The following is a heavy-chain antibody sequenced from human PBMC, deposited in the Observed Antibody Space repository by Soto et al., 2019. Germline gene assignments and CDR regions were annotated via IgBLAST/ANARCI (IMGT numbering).Heavy chain of an antibody. D-gene: IGHD2-2*02. CDR1: GGFISSGGYY. Sequence: SETLSLTCTVSGGFISSGGYYWAWIRQHPGKGLEWIGYIYYSGSTYYNPSLKSRVSISVDTSKNQFSLKLSSVTAADTAVYYCARESCNTSCHMVVWGQGTTVTVSS. CDR3: ARESCNTSCHMVV. J-gene: IGHJ6*02. V-gene: IGHV4-31*03. CDR2: IYYSGST.